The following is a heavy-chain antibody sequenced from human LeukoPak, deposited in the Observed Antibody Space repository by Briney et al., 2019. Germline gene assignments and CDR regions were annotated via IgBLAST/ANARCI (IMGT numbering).Heavy chain of an antibody. D-gene: IGHD3-22*01. Sequence: SETLSLTCTVSGGSISSYYWSWIRQPPGKGLEWIGYIYYSGSTNYNPSLKSRVTISVDTSKNQFSLKLKSVTAADTAVYYCARFYYYDSSGYYPRYFDHWGPGTLVTVSS. CDR3: ARFYYYDSSGYYPRYFDH. CDR1: GGSISSYY. V-gene: IGHV4-59*12. J-gene: IGHJ4*02. CDR2: IYYSGST.